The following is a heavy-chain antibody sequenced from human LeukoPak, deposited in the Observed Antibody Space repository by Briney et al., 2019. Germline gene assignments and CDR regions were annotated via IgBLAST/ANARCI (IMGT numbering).Heavy chain of an antibody. CDR2: ISGSGGST. D-gene: IGHD2-2*01. J-gene: IGHJ4*02. V-gene: IGHV3-23*01. CDR3: AKKNLGYCSSASCYSDY. Sequence: GGSLRLSCAASGFTFSNYGTHWVRQAPGKGLEWVSAISGSGGSTYYADSVKGRFTISRDISKNTLYLQMNSLRAEDTAVYYCAKKNLGYCSSASCYSDYWGQGTLVTVSS. CDR1: GFTFSNYG.